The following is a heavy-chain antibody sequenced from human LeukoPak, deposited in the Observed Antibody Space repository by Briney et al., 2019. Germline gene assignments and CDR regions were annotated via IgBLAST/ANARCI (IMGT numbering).Heavy chain of an antibody. CDR3: ASSVGSTDY. V-gene: IGHV4-34*01. CDR1: GESLSKYY. D-gene: IGHD1-26*01. CDR2: VNHRGST. Sequence: SETLSLTCAVYGESLSKYYWTWIRQSPGKGLEWVGEVNHRGSTNLNPSLKSRVTLSVDTSKHQFSLRLTSVTAADAAVYYCASSVGSTDYWGQGTLVTVSS. J-gene: IGHJ4*02.